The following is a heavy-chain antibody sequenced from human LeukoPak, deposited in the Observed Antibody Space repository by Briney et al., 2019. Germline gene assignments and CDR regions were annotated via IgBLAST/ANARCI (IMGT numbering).Heavy chain of an antibody. V-gene: IGHV4-59*01. CDR3: ARWGARRAFDI. Sequence: PSETLSLTCTVSGGSISSYYWSWIRQPPGKGLGWIGYIYYSGSTNYNPSLKSRVTISVDTSKNQFSLKLSSVTAADTAVYYCARWGARRAFDIWGQGTMVTVSS. J-gene: IGHJ3*02. CDR1: GGSISSYY. CDR2: IYYSGST. D-gene: IGHD1-26*01.